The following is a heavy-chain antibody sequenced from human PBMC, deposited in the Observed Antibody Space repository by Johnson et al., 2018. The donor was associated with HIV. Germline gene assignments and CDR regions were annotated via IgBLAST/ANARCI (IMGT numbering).Heavy chain of an antibody. J-gene: IGHJ3*02. CDR2: INSDGSNK. CDR1: GFTFSSYW. D-gene: IGHD6-6*01. V-gene: IGHV3-74*02. Sequence: VQLVESGGGLVQPGGSLRLSCAASGFTFSSYWMHWVRQAPGKGLVWVSRINSDGSNKYYADSVKGRFTISRDNSKNTLYLQMNSLRAEDTAVYYCATLSLIAAPDPFDIWGQGTMVTVSS. CDR3: ATLSLIAAPDPFDI.